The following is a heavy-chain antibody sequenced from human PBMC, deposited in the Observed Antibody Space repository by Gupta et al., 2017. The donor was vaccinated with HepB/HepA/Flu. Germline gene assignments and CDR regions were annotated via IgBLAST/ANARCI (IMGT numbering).Heavy chain of an antibody. CDR2: VRDSGGTT. V-gene: IGHV3-23*01. CDR1: GFTLSSYA. CDR3: AKSRRYTSDFDY. J-gene: IGHJ4*02. D-gene: IGHD2-2*02. Sequence: EAQLLESGGGLVQPGGSLRLSCAASGFTLSSYAMSWVRQAPGRGLEWVSSVRDSGGTTYYANSVKGRFTISTDNSKNTLYLQMNSLRAEDTAIYYCAKSRRYTSDFDYWGQGTLVTVSS.